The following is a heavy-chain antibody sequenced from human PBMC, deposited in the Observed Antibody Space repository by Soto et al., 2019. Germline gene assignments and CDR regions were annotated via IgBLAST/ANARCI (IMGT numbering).Heavy chain of an antibody. J-gene: IGHJ5*02. CDR2: IYYSGST. Sequence: SETLSLTCTVSGGSISSSSYYWGWIRQPPGKGLEWIGSIYYSGSTYYNPSLKSRVTISADTSKNQFSLKLSSVTAADTAVYYCARLSGLSGYYNNWFDPWGQGTLVTVSS. D-gene: IGHD3-22*01. CDR3: ARLSGLSGYYNNWFDP. V-gene: IGHV4-39*01. CDR1: GGSISSSSYY.